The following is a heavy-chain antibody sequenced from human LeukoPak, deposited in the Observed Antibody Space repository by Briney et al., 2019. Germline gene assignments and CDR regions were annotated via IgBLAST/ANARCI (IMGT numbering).Heavy chain of an antibody. D-gene: IGHD3-9*01. V-gene: IGHV1-18*01. CDR2: ISAYNGNT. CDR3: ARDLNRYFDWLLYSNWFDP. Sequence: ASVKVSCKASGYTFTSYGISWVRQAPGQGLEWMGWISAYNGNTNYAQKLQGRVTMTTDTSTSTAYMELRSLRSDDTAVYYCARDLNRYFDWLLYSNWFDPWGQGTLVTVSS. CDR1: GYTFTSYG. J-gene: IGHJ5*02.